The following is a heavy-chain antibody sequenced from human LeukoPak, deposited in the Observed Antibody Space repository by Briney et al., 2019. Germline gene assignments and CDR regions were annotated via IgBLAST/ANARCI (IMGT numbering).Heavy chain of an antibody. CDR1: GGTFSSYA. CDR3: ARTSGYSSGYDY. J-gene: IGHJ4*02. D-gene: IGHD6-19*01. V-gene: IGHV1-69*13. Sequence: ASVKVSCKASGGTFSSYAISWVRQAPGQGLEWMEGIIPIFGTANYAQKFQGRVTITADESTSTAYMELSSLRSEDTAVYYCARTSGYSSGYDYWGQGTLVTVSS. CDR2: IIPIFGTA.